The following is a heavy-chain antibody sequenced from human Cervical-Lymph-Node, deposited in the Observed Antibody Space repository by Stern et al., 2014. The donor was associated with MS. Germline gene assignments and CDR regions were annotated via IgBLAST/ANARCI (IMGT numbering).Heavy chain of an antibody. CDR1: GYTFISYD. D-gene: IGHD3-10*01. J-gene: IGHJ6*02. V-gene: IGHV1-8*01. Sequence: VQLVQSGAEVKKPGASVKVSCKASGYTFISYDINWVRKATGQGVEWMGWMNPNSGKRGYAQKFQGRFTMTRNTSISTAYMELSSLRSEDTAVYYCARCLEELLWFGELSRFGCGIDVWGQGTTVTVSS. CDR3: ARCLEELLWFGELSRFGCGIDV. CDR2: MNPNSGKR.